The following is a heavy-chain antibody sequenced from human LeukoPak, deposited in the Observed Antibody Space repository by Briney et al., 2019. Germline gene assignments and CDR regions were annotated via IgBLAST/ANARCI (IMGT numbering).Heavy chain of an antibody. CDR1: GFTFSHAW. J-gene: IGHJ4*02. CDR2: IKSKIDGGTT. Sequence: GGSLRLSCAVSGFTFSHAWMSWVRQAPGKGLEWVGRIKSKIDGGTTDYGAPVKGRFTISRDDSKNTLYLQMNSMKSEDTAVYYCTTIRGFCSGRSCLGYWGQGTLVTVSS. V-gene: IGHV3-15*01. CDR3: TTIRGFCSGRSCLGY. D-gene: IGHD2-15*01.